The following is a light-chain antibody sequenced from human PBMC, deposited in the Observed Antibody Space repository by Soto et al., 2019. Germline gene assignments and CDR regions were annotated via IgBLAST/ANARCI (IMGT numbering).Light chain of an antibody. CDR2: GAS. Sequence: EIVLTQSPGTLSLSPGERDTLSCRAIQSVSSSYLAWYQQKPGQAPRLLIYGASSRATGIPDRFSGSGSGTDFTLTISRLEPEDFAVYYCQQSGSSLVLTFGGGTKVDIK. J-gene: IGKJ4*01. CDR1: QSVSSSY. CDR3: QQSGSSLVLT. V-gene: IGKV3-20*01.